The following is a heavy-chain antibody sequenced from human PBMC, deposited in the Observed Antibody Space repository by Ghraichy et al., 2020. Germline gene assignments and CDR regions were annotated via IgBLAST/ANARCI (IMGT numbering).Heavy chain of an antibody. CDR1: GFTFGSYS. D-gene: IGHD4-23*01. V-gene: IGHV3-48*02. CDR3: ARGSGVVRFYYYAGMDV. J-gene: IGHJ6*02. CDR2: ITSSGRTI. Sequence: GESLNISCVGSGFTFGSYSMNWVRQSPGKGLEWVSYITSSGRTIFYADAVKGRFTISRDNAQNSLYLQMKGLREEDTAVYYCARGSGVVRFYYYAGMDVWGQGTTVTVSS.